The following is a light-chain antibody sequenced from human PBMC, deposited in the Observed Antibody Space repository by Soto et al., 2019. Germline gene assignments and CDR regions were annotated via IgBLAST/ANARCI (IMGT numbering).Light chain of an antibody. Sequence: QSALTQPASVSGSPGQSITISCTGTSSDVGGYNYVSWYQQHPGKAPKLMIYEVSNRASGISNRFSGSKSGNTASLTISGLQAEDDADYYCHSFTSSGTLWVLGGGTQLTVL. J-gene: IGLJ3*02. CDR1: SSDVGGYNY. CDR3: HSFTSSGTLWV. V-gene: IGLV2-14*03. CDR2: EVS.